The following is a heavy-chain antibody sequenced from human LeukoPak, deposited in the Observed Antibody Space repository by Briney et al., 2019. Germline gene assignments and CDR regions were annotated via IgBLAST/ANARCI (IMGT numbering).Heavy chain of an antibody. Sequence: GESLKISCKGSGYSFTSYWIGWVRQMPGKGLEWMGIIYPGDSDTRYSPSFQGQVTISADKSISTAYLRWSSLKASDTAMYYCARRGYSGYDSLYYFDYWGQGTLVTVSS. CDR2: IYPGDSDT. CDR3: ARRGYSGYDSLYYFDY. J-gene: IGHJ4*02. CDR1: GYSFTSYW. V-gene: IGHV5-51*01. D-gene: IGHD5-12*01.